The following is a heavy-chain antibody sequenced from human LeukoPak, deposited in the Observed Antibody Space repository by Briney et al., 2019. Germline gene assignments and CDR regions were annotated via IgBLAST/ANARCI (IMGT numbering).Heavy chain of an antibody. Sequence: SETLSLTCTVSGGSISSSSYYWGWIRQPPGKGLEWIGSIYYSGSTYYNPSLKSRVTTSVGTSKNRFSLKLSSVTAAVTAVYYCARSPYYYDSSGYSYNHDAFDIWGQGTMVTVSS. D-gene: IGHD3-22*01. J-gene: IGHJ3*02. CDR3: ARSPYYYDSSGYSYNHDAFDI. V-gene: IGHV4-39*07. CDR1: GGSISSSSYY. CDR2: IYYSGST.